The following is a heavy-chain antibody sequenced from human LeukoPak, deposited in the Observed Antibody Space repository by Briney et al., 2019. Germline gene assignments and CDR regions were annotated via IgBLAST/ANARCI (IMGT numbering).Heavy chain of an antibody. V-gene: IGHV1-69*06. CDR2: IIPIFGTA. CDR3: ARAITIFGVVFSGYYYYMDV. Sequence: ASVKVSCKASGGTFSSYAISWVRQAPGQGLEWMGGIIPIFGTANYAQKFQGRVTITADKSTSTAYMELSSLRSENTAVYYCARAITIFGVVFSGYYYYMDVWGKGTTVTVSS. D-gene: IGHD3-3*01. J-gene: IGHJ6*03. CDR1: GGTFSSYA.